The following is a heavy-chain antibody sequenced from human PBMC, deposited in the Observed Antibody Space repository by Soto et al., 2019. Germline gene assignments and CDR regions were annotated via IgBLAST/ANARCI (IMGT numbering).Heavy chain of an antibody. CDR1: GGSISSYY. V-gene: IGHV4-59*01. CDR2: IYYSGST. CDR3: ARDGGYSSGWGAVSY. J-gene: IGHJ4*02. Sequence: SETLSLTCTVSGGSISSYYWSWIRQPPGKGLEWIGYIYYSGSTNYNPSLKSRVTISVDTSKNQFSLKLSSMTAADTAVYYCARDGGYSSGWGAVSYWGQGTLVTVS. D-gene: IGHD6-19*01.